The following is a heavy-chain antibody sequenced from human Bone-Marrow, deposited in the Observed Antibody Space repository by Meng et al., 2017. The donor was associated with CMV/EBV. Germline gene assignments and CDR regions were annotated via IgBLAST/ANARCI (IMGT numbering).Heavy chain of an antibody. CDR2: ISSSGSTI. CDR3: AREVMVPAASHSDAFDI. CDR1: GFTFSDYY. J-gene: IGHJ3*02. D-gene: IGHD2-2*01. Sequence: GESLKISCAASGFTFSDYYMSWIRQAPGKGLEWVSYISSSGSTIYYADSVKGRFTISRDSAKNSLYLQMNSLRAEDTAVYYCAREVMVPAASHSDAFDIWGQGTMVTVSS. V-gene: IGHV3-11*01.